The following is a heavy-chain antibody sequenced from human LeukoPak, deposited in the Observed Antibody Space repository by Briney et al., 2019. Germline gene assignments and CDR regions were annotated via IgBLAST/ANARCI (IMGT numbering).Heavy chain of an antibody. CDR1: GFTFSSYA. J-gene: IGHJ4*02. CDR3: ATYTQVLLPFES. CDR2: ISGSGDST. D-gene: IGHD2-8*02. V-gene: IGHV3-23*01. Sequence: GGSLRLSCAASGFTFSSYAMSWVRQAPGKGLEWVSSISGSGDSTYYADSVKGRFTISRDNSKNTLYLQMNSLRAEDTAVYYCATYTQVLLPFESWGQGTLVTVSS.